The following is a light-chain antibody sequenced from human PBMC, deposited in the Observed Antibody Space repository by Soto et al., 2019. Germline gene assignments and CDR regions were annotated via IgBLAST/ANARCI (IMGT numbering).Light chain of an antibody. CDR3: QQYSNWPTWT. CDR2: GAS. Sequence: EIVMTQSPATLSVSPGERATLSCRASQSVSSNLAWYQQKPGQAPRLLIYGASTRATGIPARFSGSGPGTEFTLTISSLQSEDFAVYYCQQYSNWPTWTSGQGTKVDIK. V-gene: IGKV3-15*01. J-gene: IGKJ1*01. CDR1: QSVSSN.